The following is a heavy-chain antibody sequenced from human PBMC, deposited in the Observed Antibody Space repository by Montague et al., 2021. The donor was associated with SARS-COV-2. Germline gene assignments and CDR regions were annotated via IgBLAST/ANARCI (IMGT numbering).Heavy chain of an antibody. CDR1: SDSISSRSYC. V-gene: IGHV4-39*01. D-gene: IGHD4-23*01. Sequence: SETLSLTRSLSSDSISSRSYCWAWIRQSPGMGLEWIGNICYGGSTYYXPSLRSRVVMSAETSKSQFSLKLYSVTAADTSIYYCARRRDRSTVVSPAVFDLWGQGTMVIVSS. J-gene: IGHJ3*01. CDR3: ARRRDRSTVVSPAVFDL. CDR2: ICYGGST.